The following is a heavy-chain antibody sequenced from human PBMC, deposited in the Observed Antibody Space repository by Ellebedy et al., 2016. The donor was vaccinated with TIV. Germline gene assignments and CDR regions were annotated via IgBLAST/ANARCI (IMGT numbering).Heavy chain of an antibody. CDR3: STKDPYTITWPALDY. J-gene: IGHJ4*02. CDR1: GGSISALTYH. Sequence: MPSETLSLTCNVSGGSISALTYHWGWVRQSPGKGLEWIGEVHLLGDTNYNPSLKSRVTISVNKFMNHFSLQLTSVTAADTAFYYFSTKDPYTITWPALDYWGQGTLVTVSS. D-gene: IGHD5-12*01. V-gene: IGHV4-39*07. CDR2: VHLLGDT.